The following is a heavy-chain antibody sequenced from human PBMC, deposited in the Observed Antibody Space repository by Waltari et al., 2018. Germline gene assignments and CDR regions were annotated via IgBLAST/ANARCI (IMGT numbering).Heavy chain of an antibody. V-gene: IGHV3-30*18. CDR3: AKDPAYSEYYYYGMDL. J-gene: IGHJ6*02. CDR2: VSQFGANT. Sequence: QVRLVGSGGGVVHPGRSLNIPFEGTGVNLKRSGMPWVRQPPGKGLEWVAVVSQFGANTFYADSVKGRFTISRDDSKNTVSLQIHSLRAEDTAVYFCAKDPAYSEYYYYGMDLWGQGTTVTVSS. D-gene: IGHD2-15*01. CDR1: GVNLKRSG.